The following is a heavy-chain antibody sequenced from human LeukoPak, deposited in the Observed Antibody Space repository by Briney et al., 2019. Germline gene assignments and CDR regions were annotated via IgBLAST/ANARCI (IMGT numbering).Heavy chain of an antibody. CDR1: GITFSNYA. J-gene: IGHJ4*02. V-gene: IGHV3-23*01. D-gene: IGHD5-18*01. CDR2: ISGSAHKI. CDR3: AGRVTGYSSGYVY. Sequence: GGSLRLSCVASGITFSNYAVSWVRQAPEKGGVWVTVISGSAHKIRYADSVKGRFTISRDNSENIVYLQMNNLRAEDTAVYYCAGRVTGYSSGYVYWGQGTLVTVSS.